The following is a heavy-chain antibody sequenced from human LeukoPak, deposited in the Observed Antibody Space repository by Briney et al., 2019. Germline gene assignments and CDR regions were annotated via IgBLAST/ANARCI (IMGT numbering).Heavy chain of an antibody. CDR3: AKDSGSYPAQFDY. CDR2: ISWNSGSI. J-gene: IGHJ4*02. Sequence: GRSLRLSCAASGFTFDDYAMHWVRQAPGKGVEWVSGISWNSGSIGYADSVKGRFTISRDNAKNSLYLQMNSLRAEDTALYYCAKDSGSYPAQFDYWGQGTLVTVSS. CDR1: GFTFDDYA. D-gene: IGHD1-26*01. V-gene: IGHV3-9*01.